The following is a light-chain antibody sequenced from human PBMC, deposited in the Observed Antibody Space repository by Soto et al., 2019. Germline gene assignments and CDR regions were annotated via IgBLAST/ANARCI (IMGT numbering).Light chain of an antibody. CDR2: RAS. CDR1: QTVDTW. J-gene: IGKJ1*01. Sequence: DIPMTQFPSTLHASVGDTVTITCRASQTVDTWLAWYQQKPGKAPSLLIYRASSLESGVPSRFSGSGSGTEFTLTIRSLQPDDFASYYCQQYNNYPRTFGQGTKVEVK. V-gene: IGKV1-5*03. CDR3: QQYNNYPRT.